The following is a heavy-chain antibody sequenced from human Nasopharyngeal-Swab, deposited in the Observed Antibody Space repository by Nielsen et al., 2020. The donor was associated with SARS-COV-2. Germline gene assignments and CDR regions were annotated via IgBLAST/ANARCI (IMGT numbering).Heavy chain of an antibody. CDR2: IYYSGST. D-gene: IGHD4-11*01. Sequence: SETLSLTCTVSGGSISSGGYYWSWIRQHPGKGLEWIGYIYYSGSTYYNPSLKSRVTMSLDTSKNQFSLKLSSVTAADTAVYYCARAGSTVATPFDYWGQGTLVTVSS. CDR3: ARAGSTVATPFDY. J-gene: IGHJ4*02. V-gene: IGHV4-31*03. CDR1: GGSISSGGYY.